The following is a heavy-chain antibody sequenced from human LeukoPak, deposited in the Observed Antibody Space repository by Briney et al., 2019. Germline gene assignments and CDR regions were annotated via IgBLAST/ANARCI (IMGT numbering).Heavy chain of an antibody. CDR3: AKGLKPGYYYYMDV. CDR2: ISYDGSNK. V-gene: IGHV3-30*18. CDR1: GFTFSSYG. Sequence: GGSLRLSCAASGFTFSSYGMHWVRQAPGKGLEWVAVISYDGSNKYYADSVKGRFTISRDNSKNTLYLQMNSLRAEDTALYYCAKGLKPGYYYYMDVWGKGTTVTISS. J-gene: IGHJ6*03.